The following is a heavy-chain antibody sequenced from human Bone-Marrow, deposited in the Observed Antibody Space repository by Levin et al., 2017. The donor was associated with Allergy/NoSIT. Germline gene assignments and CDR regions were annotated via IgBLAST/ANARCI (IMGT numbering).Heavy chain of an antibody. D-gene: IGHD1-26*01. Sequence: GESLKISCAASGFTFSSYWMHWVRQAPGKGLVWVSRINSDGSSTSYADSVKGRFTISRDNAKNTLYLQMNSLRAEDTAVYYCARDQPKYSGSYPPGDYWGQGTLVTVSS. CDR2: INSDGSST. J-gene: IGHJ4*02. CDR1: GFTFSSYW. V-gene: IGHV3-74*01. CDR3: ARDQPKYSGSYPPGDY.